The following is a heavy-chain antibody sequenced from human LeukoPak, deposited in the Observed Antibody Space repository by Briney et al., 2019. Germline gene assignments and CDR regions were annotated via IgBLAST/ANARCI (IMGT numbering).Heavy chain of an antibody. D-gene: IGHD1-14*01. CDR3: AKETPNTGWFDP. CDR1: GHTFTTYY. J-gene: IGHJ5*02. Sequence: GASVKVSCKASGHTFTTYYVHLVRQAPGQGLEWMGAINPSGDGTNYPQRFQGRVTLTRDTSTSTVYMELSSLRSEDTAIYYCAKETPNTGWFDPWGQGTLVTVSS. V-gene: IGHV1-46*01. CDR2: INPSGDGT.